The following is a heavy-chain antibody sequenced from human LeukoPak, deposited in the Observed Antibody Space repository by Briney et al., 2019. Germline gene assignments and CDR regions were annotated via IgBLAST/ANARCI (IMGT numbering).Heavy chain of an antibody. D-gene: IGHD6-19*01. CDR2: ISYDGSNT. CDR3: AKSIAVAGVGGGRIFDY. J-gene: IGHJ4*02. Sequence: GGSLRLSCAASGFTFSSYAMHWVRQAPGKGLEWVAVISYDGSNTYYADSVKGRFTISRDNSKNTLYLQMNSLRAGDTAVYYCAKSIAVAGVGGGRIFDYWGQGTLVTVSS. CDR1: GFTFSSYA. V-gene: IGHV3-30*01.